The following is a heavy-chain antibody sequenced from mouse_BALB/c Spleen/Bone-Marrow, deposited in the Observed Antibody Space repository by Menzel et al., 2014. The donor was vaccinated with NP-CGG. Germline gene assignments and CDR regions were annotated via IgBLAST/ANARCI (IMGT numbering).Heavy chain of an antibody. CDR1: GFTCTDYY. V-gene: IGHV7-3*02. CDR3: ARFPMDY. CDR2: IRNKAYGYTT. J-gene: IGHJ4*01. Sequence: DVKLVESGGGLVQPGGSLRLSCTTSGFTCTDYYMSWVRQPPGKALEWLAFIRNKAYGYTTEYSASVRGRFTISRDNSQSILYLQMNTLRAEDSATYYCARFPMDYWGQGTSVTVSS.